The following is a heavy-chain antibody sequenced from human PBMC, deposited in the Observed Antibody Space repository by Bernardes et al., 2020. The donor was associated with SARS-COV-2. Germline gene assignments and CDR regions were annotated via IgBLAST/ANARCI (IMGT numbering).Heavy chain of an antibody. J-gene: IGHJ4*02. CDR1: GLTFRNYW. CDR3: ATDVGYSSRD. CDR2: IIGDGSHT. Sequence: GGSLRLSCAASGLTFRNYWMHWVRQAPGKGLVWVSVIIGDGSHTNYADSVKGRFTISRDNAKNTLYLQMNGLTVEDTAVYYCATDVGYSSRDWGQGTLVTVSS. D-gene: IGHD6-13*01. V-gene: IGHV3-74*01.